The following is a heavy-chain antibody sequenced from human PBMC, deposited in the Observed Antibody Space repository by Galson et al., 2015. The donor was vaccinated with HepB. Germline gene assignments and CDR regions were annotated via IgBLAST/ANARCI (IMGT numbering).Heavy chain of an antibody. V-gene: IGHV2-5*02. J-gene: IGHJ4*02. Sequence: PALVKPTQTLTLTCTFSGFSLSTSGVGVGWIRQPPGKALEWLALIYWDDDKRYSPSLKSRLTITKDTSKNQVVLTMTNMDPVDTATYYCAHRGRSAARPRPFDYWGQGTLVTVSS. CDR1: GFSLSTSGVG. CDR3: AHRGRSAARPRPFDY. CDR2: IYWDDDK. D-gene: IGHD6-6*01.